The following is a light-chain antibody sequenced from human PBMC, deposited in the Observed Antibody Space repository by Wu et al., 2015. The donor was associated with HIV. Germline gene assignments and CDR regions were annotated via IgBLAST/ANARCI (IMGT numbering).Light chain of an antibody. J-gene: IGKJ5*01. CDR2: DAS. CDR3: QQLNSFPLT. V-gene: IGKV1-13*02. Sequence: AIQLTQPPSSLSASIGDRVNITCRASQDIFTYLAWYQQTPGKAPRVLIYDASTLQSGVSSRFSGSGSGTDFTLTISGLQRDDFAVYFCQQLNSFPLTFGQGSRLEI. CDR1: QDIFTY.